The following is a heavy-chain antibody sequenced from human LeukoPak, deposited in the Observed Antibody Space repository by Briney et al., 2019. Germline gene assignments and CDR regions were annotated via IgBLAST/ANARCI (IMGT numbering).Heavy chain of an antibody. CDR1: GFTFSDYY. J-gene: IGHJ6*02. V-gene: IGHV3-11*01. CDR2: ISSSGSTI. CDR3: ARERNYYGMDV. Sequence: GGSLRLSCAASGFTFSDYYMSWVRQAPGKGLEGVSYISSSGSTIYYADSVKGRFTISRDNAKNSLYLQMNSLRAEDTAVYYCARERNYYGMDVWGQGTTVTVSS.